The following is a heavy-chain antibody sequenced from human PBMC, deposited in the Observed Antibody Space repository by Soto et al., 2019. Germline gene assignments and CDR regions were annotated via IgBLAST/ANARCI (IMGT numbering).Heavy chain of an antibody. J-gene: IGHJ4*02. CDR2: ISGSGGST. Sequence: PGGSLRLSCAASGFTFSSYAMSWVRQAPGKGLEWVSVISGSGGSTYNADSVKGRFTISRDNSKNTLYLQMNSLRAEDTAVYYCAKEYPKGEVWSGYSYYLDYWGQGTLVTVSS. CDR3: AKEYPKGEVWSGYSYYLDY. V-gene: IGHV3-23*01. CDR1: GFTFSSYA. D-gene: IGHD3-3*01.